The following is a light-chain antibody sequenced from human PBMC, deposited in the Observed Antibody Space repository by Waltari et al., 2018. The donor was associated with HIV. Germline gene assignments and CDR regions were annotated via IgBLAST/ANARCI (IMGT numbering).Light chain of an antibody. CDR3: AAWDDSLSGHVV. CDR1: GSNIASNY. CDR2: RSN. V-gene: IGLV1-47*01. Sequence: QSVLTQPPSASGTPGQRVTISCSGSGSNIASNYVHWYQHPPGTAPKLLIYRSNQRPSGVPGRFSGSKSGTSAPLAISGLRSEDEADYYCAAWDDSLSGHVVFGGGTKLTVL. J-gene: IGLJ2*01.